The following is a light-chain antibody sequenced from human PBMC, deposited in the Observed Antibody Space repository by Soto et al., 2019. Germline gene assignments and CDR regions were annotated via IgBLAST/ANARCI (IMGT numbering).Light chain of an antibody. Sequence: QSVLPQPPSGSGTPGHRVTITCSTSNSRSGSNYVYWYQQLPGTAPKLLIYRNDQRPSGVPDRFSGSKSGTSASLAISGLRSEDEADYYCAKWDDSLRVYVFGTGTKVTVL. J-gene: IGLJ1*01. V-gene: IGLV1-47*01. CDR3: AKWDDSLRVYV. CDR2: RND. CDR1: NSRSGSNY.